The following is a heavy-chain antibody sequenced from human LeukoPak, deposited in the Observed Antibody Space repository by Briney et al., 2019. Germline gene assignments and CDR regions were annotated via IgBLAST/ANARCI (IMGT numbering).Heavy chain of an antibody. D-gene: IGHD1-1*01. Sequence: ASVSVSCKASGYRFSSSGITWVRQAPGQGPEWMGWNSTVNGNSRYAQNFQGRVTLTTDTSTNTAHLELTSLRSDDTAIYYCARVRDSDNWWGAFDIWGQGTMVTVSS. J-gene: IGHJ3*02. CDR1: GYRFSSSG. V-gene: IGHV1-18*01. CDR2: NSTVNGNS. CDR3: ARVRDSDNWWGAFDI.